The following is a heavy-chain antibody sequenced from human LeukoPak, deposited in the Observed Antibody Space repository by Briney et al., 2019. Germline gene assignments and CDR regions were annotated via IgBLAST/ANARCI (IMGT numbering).Heavy chain of an antibody. D-gene: IGHD3-10*01. V-gene: IGHV3-74*01. J-gene: IGHJ4*02. CDR3: ARDGWAYYYGSGSYLPAHFDY. CDR1: GFSFSDYW. Sequence: GGSLRLSCVASGFSFSDYWMHWVREAPGKGLVWISRIREDGLDTNYADSVKGRFTISRDNAKNSLYLQMNSLRAEDTAVYYCARDGWAYYYGSGSYLPAHFDYWGQGTLVTVSS. CDR2: IREDGLDT.